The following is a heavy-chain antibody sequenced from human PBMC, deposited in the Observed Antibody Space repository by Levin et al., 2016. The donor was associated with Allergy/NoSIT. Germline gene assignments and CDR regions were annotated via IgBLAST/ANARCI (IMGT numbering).Heavy chain of an antibody. V-gene: IGHV3-23*01. CDR3: AKDMELMYYYDRSGYYWGHRYFQH. D-gene: IGHD3-22*01. Sequence: WIRQPPGKGLEWVAGISGSGGSTYYAASVKGRFTISRDKAKNTLDLQMNSLRAEDTAVYYCAKDMELMYYYDRSGYYWGHRYFQHWGQGTLVTVSS. J-gene: IGHJ1*01. CDR2: ISGSGGST.